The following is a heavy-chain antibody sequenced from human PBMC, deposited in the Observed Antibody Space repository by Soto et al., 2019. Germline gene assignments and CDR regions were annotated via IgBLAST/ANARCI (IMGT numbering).Heavy chain of an antibody. CDR3: ARGRRYYGSVSLGWFDP. Sequence: SETLSLTCAVYGVSFSGYYYSWIRQPPGQGLEWIGEINHSGTTNFNPSLKSRVTISVDTSKTQVSLKLNSVAAADTAMYFCARGRRYYGSVSLGWFDPWGRGTLVTVSS. J-gene: IGHJ5*02. CDR2: INHSGTT. D-gene: IGHD3-10*01. V-gene: IGHV4-34*01. CDR1: GVSFSGYY.